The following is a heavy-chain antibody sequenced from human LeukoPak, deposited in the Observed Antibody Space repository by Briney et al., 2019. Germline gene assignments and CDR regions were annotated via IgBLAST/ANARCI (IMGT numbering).Heavy chain of an antibody. CDR3: RVVVVPPEYYFDY. Sequence: SETLCLTCTVSGGSISSYYGSWIRQPPGKGLEWIGYIYTSGSTNYNPSLKSRVTISVDTSKHQFSLKLSSVTAAETAVYYCRVVVVPPEYYFDYWGQGTLVTVSS. CDR2: IYTSGST. CDR1: GGSISSYY. V-gene: IGHV4-4*09. J-gene: IGHJ4*02. D-gene: IGHD2-2*01.